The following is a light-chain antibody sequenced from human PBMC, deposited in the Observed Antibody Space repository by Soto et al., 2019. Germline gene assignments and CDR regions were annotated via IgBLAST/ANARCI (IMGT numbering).Light chain of an antibody. CDR3: QQRNVWPPFT. J-gene: IGKJ5*01. V-gene: IGKV3-11*01. CDR2: DAS. Sequence: EVVLTQSPATLSLSPGERATLSCRASQSVRTSLAWYQHKPGQAPRLVIYDASLRANGVPARFGGRGSGTDFTLTITSLEPKDGAVYYCQQRNVWPPFTFGQGTRLEIK. CDR1: QSVRTS.